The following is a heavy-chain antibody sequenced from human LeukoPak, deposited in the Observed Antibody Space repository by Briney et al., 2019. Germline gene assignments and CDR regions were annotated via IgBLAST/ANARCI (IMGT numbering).Heavy chain of an antibody. Sequence: GGSLRLSCAASGFTFSSYSMNWVRQAPGKGLEWVSYIGSSGDMIYYADSVKGRFTISRDNAKKSVYLQMNSLRDEDTAVYYCVRDPDALDYWGQGTQVTVSS. CDR3: VRDPDALDY. CDR2: IGSSGDMI. J-gene: IGHJ4*02. CDR1: GFTFSSYS. V-gene: IGHV3-48*02.